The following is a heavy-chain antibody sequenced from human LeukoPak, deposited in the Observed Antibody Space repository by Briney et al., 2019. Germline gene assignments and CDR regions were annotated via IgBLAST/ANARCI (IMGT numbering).Heavy chain of an antibody. Sequence: GASVKVSCKAPGYTFTNYDINWVRQATGQGLEWVGWMNPDNGNTGYAQKFQDRVTMTRDTSTTTAYMELSSLRSEDTAVYYCARTNYHVSGGPNWFDPWGQGTLVTVSS. V-gene: IGHV1-8*01. D-gene: IGHD3-10*01. CDR1: GYTFTNYD. CDR3: ARTNYHVSGGPNWFDP. J-gene: IGHJ5*02. CDR2: MNPDNGNT.